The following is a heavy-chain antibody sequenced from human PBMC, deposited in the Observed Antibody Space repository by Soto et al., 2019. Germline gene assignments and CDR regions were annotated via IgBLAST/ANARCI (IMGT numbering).Heavy chain of an antibody. CDR3: ARLQAAGHPEYFQH. J-gene: IGHJ1*01. CDR1: GGSISSSSYY. Sequence: QLQLQESGPGLVKPSETLSLTCTVSGGSISSSSYYWGWIRQPPGKGLEWIGSIYYSGSTYYNPSLKSRVTISVDTSKNQFSLKLRSVTAADTAVYYCARLQAAGHPEYFQHWGQGTLVTVSS. D-gene: IGHD6-13*01. V-gene: IGHV4-39*01. CDR2: IYYSGST.